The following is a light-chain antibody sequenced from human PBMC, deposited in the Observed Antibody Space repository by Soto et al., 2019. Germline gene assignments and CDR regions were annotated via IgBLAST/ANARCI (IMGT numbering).Light chain of an antibody. J-gene: IGLJ3*02. CDR3: QSYDSSLSAL. CDR1: SSNIGAGYD. V-gene: IGLV1-40*01. Sequence: QLVLTQPPSVSEAPGQRVTISCTGSSSNIGAGYDVYWYQQLPGTAPKLLIYGNSNRPSGVPDRFSGSKSGTSASLAITGLQAEDEADYYCQSYDSSLSALFGGGAKLTVL. CDR2: GNS.